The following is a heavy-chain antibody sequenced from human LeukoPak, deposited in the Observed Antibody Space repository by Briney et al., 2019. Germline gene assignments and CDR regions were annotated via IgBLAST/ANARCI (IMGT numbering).Heavy chain of an antibody. V-gene: IGHV1-8*03. Sequence: ASVKVSCKASGYTFTSYDINRVRQATGQGLEGMGWMNPNSGNTGYAQKFQGRVTITRNTSISTAYMELSSLRSEDTAVYYCARGTIWSGYYPPYYYYYMDVWGKGTTVTVSS. CDR2: MNPNSGNT. CDR1: GYTFTSYD. CDR3: ARGTIWSGYYPPYYYYYMDV. J-gene: IGHJ6*03. D-gene: IGHD3-3*01.